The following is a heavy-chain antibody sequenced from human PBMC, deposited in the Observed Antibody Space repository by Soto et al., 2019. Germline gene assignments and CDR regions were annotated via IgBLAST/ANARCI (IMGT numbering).Heavy chain of an antibody. D-gene: IGHD3-10*01. Sequence: SETLSLTCAVYGGSFSGYYWSWIRQPPGKGLEWIGEINHSGSTNYNPSLKSRVTISVDTSKKQFSLKLSSVTAADTAVYYCAREYYGSGSYYFDYGGQGTLVNVSS. V-gene: IGHV4-34*01. CDR1: GGSFSGYY. J-gene: IGHJ4*02. CDR2: INHSGST. CDR3: AREYYGSGSYYFDY.